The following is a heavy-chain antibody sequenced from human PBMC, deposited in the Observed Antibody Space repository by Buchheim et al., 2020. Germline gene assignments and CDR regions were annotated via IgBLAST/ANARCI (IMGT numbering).Heavy chain of an antibody. CDR3: ARGGGRLADF. J-gene: IGHJ4*02. Sequence: EVQLAESGGGLVQPGGSLRLSCAASGFTFSSYWMTWVRQAPGKGLEWMASIKEDGSEEQYVDSVKGRFTISRDNARQSLYLQMNNLRAEDTAVYYCARGGGRLADFWGQGTL. D-gene: IGHD3-16*01. CDR2: IKEDGSEE. V-gene: IGHV3-7*01. CDR1: GFTFSSYW.